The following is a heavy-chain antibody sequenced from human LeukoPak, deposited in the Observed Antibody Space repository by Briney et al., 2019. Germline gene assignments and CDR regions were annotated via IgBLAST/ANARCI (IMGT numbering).Heavy chain of an antibody. V-gene: IGHV3-30*03. D-gene: IGHD2-21*02. CDR3: ARGGHIVVVTATATDWYFDL. J-gene: IGHJ2*01. CDR2: ISYDGSNK. Sequence: GRSLRLSCAASGFTFSSYGMHWVRQAPGKGLEWVAVISYDGSNKYYADSVKGRFTISRDNSKNTLYLQMNSLRAEDTAVYYCARGGHIVVVTATATDWYFDLWGRGTLVTVSS. CDR1: GFTFSSYG.